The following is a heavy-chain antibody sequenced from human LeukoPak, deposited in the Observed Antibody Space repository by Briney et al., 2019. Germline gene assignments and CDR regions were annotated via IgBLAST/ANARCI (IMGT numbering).Heavy chain of an antibody. CDR3: ATQVSSGSYGD. Sequence: SETLSLTCAVYGGSFSGYYWSWIRQPPGKGLEWIGEINHSGSTNYNPSLKSRVTISVDTSKNQFSLKLSSVTAADTAVYYCATQVSSGSYGDWGQGTLVTVSS. CDR2: INHSGST. CDR1: GGSFSGYY. V-gene: IGHV4-34*01. J-gene: IGHJ4*02. D-gene: IGHD1-26*01.